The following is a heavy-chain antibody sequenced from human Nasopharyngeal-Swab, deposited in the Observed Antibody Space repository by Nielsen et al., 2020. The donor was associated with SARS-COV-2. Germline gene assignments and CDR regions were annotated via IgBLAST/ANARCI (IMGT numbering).Heavy chain of an antibody. Sequence: ASVKVSCKVSGYTLTELSMHWVRQAPGKGLEWMGGFDPEDGETIYAQKFQGRVTMTEDTSTDTAYMELSSLRSEDTAVYYCATGPAYYYDSSGGNWFDHWGQGTLVTVSS. CDR2: FDPEDGET. V-gene: IGHV1-24*01. CDR3: ATGPAYYYDSSGGNWFDH. CDR1: GYTLTELS. J-gene: IGHJ5*02. D-gene: IGHD3-22*01.